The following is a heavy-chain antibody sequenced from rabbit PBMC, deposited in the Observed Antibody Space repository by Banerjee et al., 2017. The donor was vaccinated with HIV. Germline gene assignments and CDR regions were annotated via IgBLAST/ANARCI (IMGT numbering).Heavy chain of an antibody. J-gene: IGHJ4*01. D-gene: IGHD1-1*01. Sequence: QEQLEESGGDLVKPGASLTLTCTASGFSFNDNYYMCWVRQAPGKGLEWIACMRLGSTDNTYYASWAKGRFTVSKTSSTTVTLQMSSLTAADTATYFCARDASPTTGFNLWGPGTLVTVS. CDR3: ARDASPTTGFNL. CDR1: GFSFNDNYY. V-gene: IGHV1S45*01. CDR2: MRLGSTDNT.